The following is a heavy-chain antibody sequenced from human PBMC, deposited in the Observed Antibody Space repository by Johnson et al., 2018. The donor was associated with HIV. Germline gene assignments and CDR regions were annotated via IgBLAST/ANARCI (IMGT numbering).Heavy chain of an antibody. V-gene: IGHV3-7*03. CDR1: GFTFSDYW. Sequence: VQLVESGGGLVQPGGSLRLSCAASGFTFSDYWMSWVRQAPGKGLEWVANINQDESEKYNVDPVKGRFSIYRDNGKDSVYLQMSSLRPEDTAVYFCVRWGSGWSAFDIWGQGTMVTVSS. J-gene: IGHJ3*02. D-gene: IGHD6-19*01. CDR3: VRWGSGWSAFDI. CDR2: INQDESEK.